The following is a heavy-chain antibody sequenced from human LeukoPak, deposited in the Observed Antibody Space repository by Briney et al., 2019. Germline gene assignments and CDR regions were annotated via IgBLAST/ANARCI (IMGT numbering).Heavy chain of an antibody. CDR3: ARDYPSFDY. D-gene: IGHD3-16*02. Sequence: GGSLRLSCAASGFTVSSNYMSWVRQAPGQGLEWVSLIYSDGNTYYADSVKGRFTISRDNSKNTLYLQMNSLRAEDTAVYYCARDYPSFDYWGQGTLVTVSS. J-gene: IGHJ4*02. CDR1: GFTVSSNY. V-gene: IGHV3-53*01. CDR2: IYSDGNT.